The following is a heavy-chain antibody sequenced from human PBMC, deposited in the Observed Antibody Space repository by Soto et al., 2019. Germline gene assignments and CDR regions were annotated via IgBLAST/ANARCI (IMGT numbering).Heavy chain of an antibody. CDR2: IYWDGDK. J-gene: IGHJ4*02. V-gene: IGHV2-5*02. CDR1: GFSLTTSGVG. CDR3: SHRVLRTVFGLVTTTAIYFDF. Sequence: QITLNESGPTQVKPRQTLTLTCTFSGFSLTTSGVGVGWIRQSPGKAPEWLALIYWDGDKRYSPSLKSRLTITNDTAKHPVVLTMADMDPEDTATYYCSHRVLRTVFGLVTTTAIYFDFWGQGTPVAVSS. D-gene: IGHD3-3*01.